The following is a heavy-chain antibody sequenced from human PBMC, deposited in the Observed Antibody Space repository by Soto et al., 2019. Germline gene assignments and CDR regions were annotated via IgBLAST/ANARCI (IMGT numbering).Heavy chain of an antibody. CDR1: GYTFTSYW. V-gene: IGHV5-51*01. D-gene: IGHD6-13*01. J-gene: IGHJ1*01. CDR2: IYPGDSDT. Sequence: PGESLKISCKGSGYTFTSYWIGWVLQMPGEGLEWLGVIYPGDSDTRYSPSFQGQVTISADKSINTAYLQWGSLKASDSAIYYCARRAGHARRFSEYWGQGTLVTVSS. CDR3: ARRAGHARRFSEY.